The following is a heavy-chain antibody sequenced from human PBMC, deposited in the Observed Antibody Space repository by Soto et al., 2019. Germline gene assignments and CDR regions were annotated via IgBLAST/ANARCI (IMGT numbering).Heavy chain of an antibody. Sequence: QVQLVQSGAEVKKPGASVKVSCKASGYTLTSYYMNWVRQAPGQGLEWMGIINPSGGSTSYAQKFQGRVTMTRDTSTSTVYMELSSLRSEDTAVYYCARDNDQQQLDAIGFDPWGQGTLVTVSS. J-gene: IGHJ5*02. CDR2: INPSGGST. CDR1: GYTLTSYY. CDR3: ARDNDQQQLDAIGFDP. D-gene: IGHD6-13*01. V-gene: IGHV1-46*01.